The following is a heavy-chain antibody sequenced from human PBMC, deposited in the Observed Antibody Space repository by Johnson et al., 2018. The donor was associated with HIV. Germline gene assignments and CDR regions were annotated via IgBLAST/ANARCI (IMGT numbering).Heavy chain of an antibody. CDR3: ARYSYSYDSSGDYQCDTFDI. CDR1: GFSFSNYW. D-gene: IGHD3-22*01. V-gene: IGHV3-74*01. Sequence: VQLVESGGGLVQPGGSLRLSCAASGFSFSNYWMHWVRQAPGKGLVWVSRINSDGSTTDYADSVKGRFTISRDNAKNTLYLQMNSLRAEDTAVYYCARYSYSYDSSGDYQCDTFDIWGQGTMVTVSS. CDR2: INSDGSTT. J-gene: IGHJ3*02.